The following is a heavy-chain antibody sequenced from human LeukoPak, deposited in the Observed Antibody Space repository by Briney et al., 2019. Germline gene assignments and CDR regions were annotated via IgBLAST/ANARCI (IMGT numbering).Heavy chain of an antibody. D-gene: IGHD6-19*01. CDR1: GFTFSSYA. CDR2: ISYDGSNK. Sequence: GGSLRLSCAASGFTFSSYAMHWVRQAPGKGLEWVAVISYDGSNKYYADSVKGRFTISRDNSKNTLYLQMNSLRAEDTAVYYCARDPDSSGWYRIFDYWGQGTLVTVPS. CDR3: ARDPDSSGWYRIFDY. J-gene: IGHJ4*02. V-gene: IGHV3-30-3*01.